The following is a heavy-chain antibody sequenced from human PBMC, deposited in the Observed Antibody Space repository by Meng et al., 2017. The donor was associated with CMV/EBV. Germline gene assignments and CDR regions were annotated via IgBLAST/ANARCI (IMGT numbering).Heavy chain of an antibody. V-gene: IGHV4-39*07. J-gene: IGHJ4*02. Sequence: QLQLQEWGPGLVKPSETLSLTCTVSGGSISSSSYYWGWIRQPPGKGLEWIGSIYYSGSTYYNPSLKSRVTISVDTSKNQFSLKLSSVTAADTAVYYCARDPSLRWIDYWGQGTLVTVSS. D-gene: IGHD4-23*01. CDR1: GGSISSSSYY. CDR2: IYYSGST. CDR3: ARDPSLRWIDY.